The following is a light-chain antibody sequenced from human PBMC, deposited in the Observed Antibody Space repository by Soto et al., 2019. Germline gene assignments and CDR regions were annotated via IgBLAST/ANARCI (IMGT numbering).Light chain of an antibody. Sequence: IQLTQSPSSLSASVGDRVTITCRASQGITSSLAWYQQKPGKVPKLLIYATSTLQSGVPSRFSGSGSGTDFTLTINSLQPEDVGAYYCQKYNSAPLTFGGGTKVDIK. CDR3: QKYNSAPLT. V-gene: IGKV1-27*01. CDR2: ATS. CDR1: QGITSS. J-gene: IGKJ4*01.